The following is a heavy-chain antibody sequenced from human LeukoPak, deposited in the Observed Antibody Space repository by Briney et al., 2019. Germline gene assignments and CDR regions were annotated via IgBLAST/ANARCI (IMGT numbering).Heavy chain of an antibody. CDR1: GVSITTYY. CDR2: IYYSGNT. Sequence: SETRSLTCTVSGVSITTYYWSWIRQPPGKGLEWIGFIYYSGNTNYNPSLKSRVTISVDTSKNQFSLKLSSVTAADTAVYYCARAYTSWSFDYWCQGTLVTVSS. CDR3: ARAYTSWSFDY. J-gene: IGHJ4*02. D-gene: IGHD2-2*02. V-gene: IGHV4-59*01.